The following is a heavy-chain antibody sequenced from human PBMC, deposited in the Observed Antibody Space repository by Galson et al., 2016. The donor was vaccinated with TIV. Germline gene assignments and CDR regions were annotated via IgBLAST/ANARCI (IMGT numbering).Heavy chain of an antibody. D-gene: IGHD3-16*01. CDR2: ISGSGGHT. J-gene: IGHJ6*02. CDR1: GFSFSSFA. CDR3: AQDQGSYGYFYNGMDV. V-gene: IGHV3-23*01. Sequence: FLRLSCAASGFSFSSFAMSWVRQAPGKGLEWVASISGSGGHTHYGDSVQGRFTISRDDSKNALYLQMNSLRPEDSAVYYCAQDQGSYGYFYNGMDVWGQGTTVTVS.